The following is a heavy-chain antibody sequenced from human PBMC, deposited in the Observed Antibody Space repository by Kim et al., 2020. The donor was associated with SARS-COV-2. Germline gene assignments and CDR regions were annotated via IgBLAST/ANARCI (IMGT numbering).Heavy chain of an antibody. V-gene: IGHV1-8*01. J-gene: IGHJ6*03. CDR1: GYTFTSYD. D-gene: IGHD2-21*01. Sequence: ASVKVSCKASGYTFTSYDINWVRQATGQGLEWMGWMNPNSGNTGYAQKFQGRVTMTRNTSISTAYMELSSLRSEDTAVYYCARDQSGHIVVVIARYYYYYMDDWGKGTRVTVSS. CDR3: ARDQSGHIVVVIARYYYYYMDD. CDR2: MNPNSGNT.